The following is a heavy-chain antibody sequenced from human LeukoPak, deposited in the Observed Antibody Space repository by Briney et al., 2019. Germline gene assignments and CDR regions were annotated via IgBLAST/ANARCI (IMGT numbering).Heavy chain of an antibody. D-gene: IGHD1-26*01. V-gene: IGHV1-18*01. Sequence: ASVKVSCTASGYTFTNYGISWVRQAPGQGLEWMGWISTYNGNTNYAQKLQGRVTMTTDTITTTAYMELRSLRSDDTAVYYCARDHSGNWFDPWGQGTLVTVSS. CDR2: ISTYNGNT. CDR1: GYTFTNYG. J-gene: IGHJ5*02. CDR3: ARDHSGNWFDP.